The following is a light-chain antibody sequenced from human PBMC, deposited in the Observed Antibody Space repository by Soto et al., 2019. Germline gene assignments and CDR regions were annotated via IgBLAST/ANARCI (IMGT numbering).Light chain of an antibody. Sequence: DIQMTQSHSTLSASVGDRVTITCRASQSISSWLAWYQQKPGKAPKLLIYDASSLESGVPSRLSGSGSGTDFTLTISRLQPDDFATYYCQQYNSYSVTFGQGPKVEIK. J-gene: IGKJ1*01. CDR1: QSISSW. CDR3: QQYNSYSVT. V-gene: IGKV1-5*01. CDR2: DAS.